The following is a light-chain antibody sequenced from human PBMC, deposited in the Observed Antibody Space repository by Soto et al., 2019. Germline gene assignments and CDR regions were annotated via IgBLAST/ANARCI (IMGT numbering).Light chain of an antibody. V-gene: IGKV3-20*01. CDR1: QSVSSNY. Sequence: EIVLTQSPGTLSLSPGERATLSCRASQSVSSNYIAWYQQNPGQVPRLLIYGASTRATGIPDRFSGSGSGTDFTLTISRLEPEDFAVYFCQQYGRSPPFAFGQGTKVEIK. CDR2: GAS. CDR3: QQYGRSPPFA. J-gene: IGKJ2*01.